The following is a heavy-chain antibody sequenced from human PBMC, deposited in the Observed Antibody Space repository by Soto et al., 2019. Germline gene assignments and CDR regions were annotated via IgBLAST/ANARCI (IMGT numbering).Heavy chain of an antibody. CDR3: ARSGRDDTTWSDDAFDI. Sequence: EVQLVESGGDLVQPGGSLRLSCAASGFTFSDHYMDWVRQAPGKGLEWVGRIRNKAKSYTTEYAASVKGRFTISGDDSKYSLHLQMNSLKTEDTAMYFCARSGRDDTTWSDDAFDIWGQGTVVTVSS. J-gene: IGHJ3*02. D-gene: IGHD3-10*01. V-gene: IGHV3-72*01. CDR2: IRNKAKSYTT. CDR1: GFTFSDHY.